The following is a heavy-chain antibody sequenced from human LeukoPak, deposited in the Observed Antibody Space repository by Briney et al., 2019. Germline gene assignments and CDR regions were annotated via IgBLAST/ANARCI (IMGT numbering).Heavy chain of an antibody. J-gene: IGHJ4*02. Sequence: GESLKISCKGSGYSFTSYWIGWVRQMPGKGLEWMGIIYPGDSDTRYSPSFQGQVTISADKSISTAYLQWSSLKASDTAMYYCARDIRVYDILTEDYFDYWGQGTLVTVSS. CDR3: ARDIRVYDILTEDYFDY. CDR2: IYPGDSDT. D-gene: IGHD3-9*01. CDR1: GYSFTSYW. V-gene: IGHV5-51*01.